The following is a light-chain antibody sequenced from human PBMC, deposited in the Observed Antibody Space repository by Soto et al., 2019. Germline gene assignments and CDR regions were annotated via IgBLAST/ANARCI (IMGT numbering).Light chain of an antibody. CDR1: QGIANY. CDR3: QKYNSAPHT. Sequence: DIQMTQSPSSLSASVGDRVTITCRASQGIANYLAWYQQKPGKVPKLLIYAASTLQSGVPSRFSGSGSGTDFTLTISSLQTEDVETYYCQKYNSAPHTFGQGTKLEIK. CDR2: AAS. J-gene: IGKJ2*01. V-gene: IGKV1-27*01.